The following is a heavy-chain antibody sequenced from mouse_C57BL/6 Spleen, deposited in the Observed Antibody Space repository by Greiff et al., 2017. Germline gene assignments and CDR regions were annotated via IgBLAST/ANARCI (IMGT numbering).Heavy chain of an antibody. CDR3: ARGVYDGLPFAY. CDR1: GYTFTSYW. J-gene: IGHJ3*01. V-gene: IGHV1-61*01. D-gene: IGHD2-3*01. CDR2: IYPSDSET. Sequence: VQLQQPGAELVRPGSSVKLSCKASGYTFTSYWMDWVKQRPGQGLEWIGNIYPSDSETHYNQKFKDKATLTVDKSSSTAYMQLSSLTSEDSAVYYCARGVYDGLPFAYWGQGTLVTVSA.